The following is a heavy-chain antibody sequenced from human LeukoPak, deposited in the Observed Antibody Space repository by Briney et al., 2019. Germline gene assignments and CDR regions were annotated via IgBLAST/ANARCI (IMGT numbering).Heavy chain of an antibody. CDR3: ARREVVTDY. J-gene: IGHJ4*02. Sequence: SETLSLTCAVYGGSFSGYYWSWIRQPPGKGLEWIGEINHSGSTNYNPSLKTRVTISVDTSKNQFSLKLSSVTAADTAVYYCARREVVTDYWGQGTLVTVSS. CDR1: GGSFSGYY. D-gene: IGHD5-24*01. CDR2: INHSGST. V-gene: IGHV4-34*01.